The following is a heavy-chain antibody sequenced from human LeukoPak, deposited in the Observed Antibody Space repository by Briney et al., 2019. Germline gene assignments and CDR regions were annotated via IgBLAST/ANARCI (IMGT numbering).Heavy chain of an antibody. CDR1: GYTFTGYY. CDR2: INPNSGGT. CDR3: ARILPMTTVTTRGFDY. J-gene: IGHJ4*02. V-gene: IGHV1-2*02. D-gene: IGHD4-11*01. Sequence: ASVKVSCKASGYTFTGYYMHWVRQAPGQGLEWVGWINPNSGGTNYAQKFQGRVTMTRDTSISTAYMELSRLRSDDTAVYYCARILPMTTVTTRGFDYWGQGTLVTVSS.